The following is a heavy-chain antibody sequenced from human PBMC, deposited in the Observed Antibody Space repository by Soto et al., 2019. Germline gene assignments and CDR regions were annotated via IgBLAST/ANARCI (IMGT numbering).Heavy chain of an antibody. CDR2: INPNSGNI. CDR1: GNTFTSYD. Sequence: ASVKVSCKASGNTFTSYDINWVRQATGHGLEWMGWINPNSGNIGYAQKFQGRVTMTRDTAIRTAYMEVSRLRSDDTAVYYCARGRASGSYYLLDYWGQGTLVSVSS. J-gene: IGHJ4*02. CDR3: ARGRASGSYYLLDY. D-gene: IGHD3-10*01. V-gene: IGHV1-8*01.